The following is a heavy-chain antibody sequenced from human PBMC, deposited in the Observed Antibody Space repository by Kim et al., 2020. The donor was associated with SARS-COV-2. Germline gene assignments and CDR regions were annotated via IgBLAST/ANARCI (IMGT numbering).Heavy chain of an antibody. V-gene: IGHV1-18*04. D-gene: IGHD4-17*01. CDR3: ARGAYGDVSFDY. Sequence: ASVKVSCKACGYMSTSYGFSWVRQAPGQGLEWLGWISARDGNTKYGQKVQGRVIMTTDTSTNTAYMELWSLRSDDTAMYYCARGAYGDVSFDYWGQGTLVTVSS. CDR2: ISARDGNT. J-gene: IGHJ4*02. CDR1: GYMSTSYG.